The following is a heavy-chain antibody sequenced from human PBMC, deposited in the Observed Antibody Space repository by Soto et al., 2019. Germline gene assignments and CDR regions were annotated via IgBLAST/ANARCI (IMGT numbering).Heavy chain of an antibody. CDR1: GYTFTSYS. V-gene: IGHV1-3*01. CDR3: AREHDSWTAYCFDY. J-gene: IGHJ4*02. CDR2: IIAGNGNT. Sequence: ASVKVSWKASGYTFTSYSIQWVRQAHGQRLEWMGWIIAGNGNTKYSQKFQDRVTITRDTSASTAYLDLTSLRFEDTAVYYCAREHDSWTAYCFDYWVQGTLVTVSS. D-gene: IGHD3-3*01.